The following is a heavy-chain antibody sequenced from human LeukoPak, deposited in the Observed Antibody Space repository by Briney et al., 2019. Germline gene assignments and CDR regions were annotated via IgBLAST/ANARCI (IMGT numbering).Heavy chain of an antibody. Sequence: SETLSLTCTVSGGSISSYYWSWIRQPPGKGLEWIGYIYYSGSTNCNPSLKSRVTISVDTSKNQFSLKLSSVTAADTAVYYCARGGLIAAAPLGTWFDPWGQGTLVTVSS. CDR1: GGSISSYY. CDR3: ARGGLIAAAPLGTWFDP. D-gene: IGHD6-13*01. CDR2: IYYSGST. V-gene: IGHV4-59*01. J-gene: IGHJ5*02.